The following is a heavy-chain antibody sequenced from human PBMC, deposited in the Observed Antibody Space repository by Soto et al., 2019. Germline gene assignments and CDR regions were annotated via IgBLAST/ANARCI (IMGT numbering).Heavy chain of an antibody. D-gene: IGHD6-13*01. V-gene: IGHV3-48*01. CDR3: ARAPAGISGTDY. CDR2: ISSSSSTI. CDR1: GVTVSSYS. Sequence: HPGGSLGLACAASGVTVSSYSMNWVRQAPGKGLEWVSYISSSSSTIYYADSVKGRFTISRDNAKNSLYLQMNSLRSEDTAVYYCARAPAGISGTDYWGQGPLVTVSS. J-gene: IGHJ4*02.